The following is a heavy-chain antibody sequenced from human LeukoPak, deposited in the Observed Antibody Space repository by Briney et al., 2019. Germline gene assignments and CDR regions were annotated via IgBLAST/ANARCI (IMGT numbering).Heavy chain of an antibody. CDR1: GFTFSSYA. J-gene: IGHJ1*01. CDR2: ISSNGGST. V-gene: IGHV3-64D*09. D-gene: IGHD2-15*01. Sequence: GGSLRLSCSASGFTFSSYAMHWVRQAPGKGVEYVSAISSNGGSTYYADSVKGRFTISRDNSKNTLYLQMSSLRAEDTAVYYCVKIYCSGGSCYGYFQHWGQGTLVTVSS. CDR3: VKIYCSGGSCYGYFQH.